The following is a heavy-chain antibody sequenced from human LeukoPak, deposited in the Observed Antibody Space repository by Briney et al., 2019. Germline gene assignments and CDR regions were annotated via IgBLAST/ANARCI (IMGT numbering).Heavy chain of an antibody. D-gene: IGHD6-13*01. CDR2: ISGDGDSA. CDR3: AKDSLEAAGNFDY. J-gene: IGHJ4*02. CDR1: GFTFNDYA. V-gene: IGHV3-43*02. Sequence: RAGGSLRLSCAASGFTFNDYAMHWVRQAPGKGLEWVTLISGDGDSAYYADSVKGRFTISRDNSKNSLYLQMNSLRTEDTALYYCAKDSLEAAGNFDYWGQGTLVTVSS.